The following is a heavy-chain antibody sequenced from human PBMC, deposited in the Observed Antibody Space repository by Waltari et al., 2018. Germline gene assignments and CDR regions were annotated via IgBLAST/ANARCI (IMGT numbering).Heavy chain of an antibody. CDR1: GGTFSSYA. V-gene: IGHV1-8*02. D-gene: IGHD1-26*01. Sequence: QVQLVQSGAEVKKPGSSVKVSCKASGGTFSSYAISWVRQAPGQGLEWMGRMNPNSGNTGYAQKFQGRVTMTRNTSISTAYMELSSLRSEDTAVYYCARGRSWELLPAKFDYWGQGTLVTVSS. CDR3: ARGRSWELLPAKFDY. J-gene: IGHJ4*02. CDR2: MNPNSGNT.